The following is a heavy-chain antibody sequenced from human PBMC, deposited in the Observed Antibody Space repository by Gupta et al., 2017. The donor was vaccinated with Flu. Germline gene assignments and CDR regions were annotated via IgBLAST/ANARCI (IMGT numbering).Heavy chain of an antibody. J-gene: IGHJ4*02. Sequence: QVQLQESGPGLVKPSETLSLTCAVSGFSISSGYYWGWIRQSPGKGLEWIATIYAPATNYHNPSRTGRVAMSIDTSKNHFSLTLSSVTAADTAVYYCTTGLTIRGVVASARWGPGTLVTVSS. V-gene: IGHV4-38-2*01. CDR1: GFSISSGYY. D-gene: IGHD3-3*01. CDR3: TTGLTIRGVVASAR. CDR2: IYAPATN.